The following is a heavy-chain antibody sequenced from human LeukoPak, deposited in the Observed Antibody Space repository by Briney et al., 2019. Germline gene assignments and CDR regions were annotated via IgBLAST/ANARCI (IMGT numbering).Heavy chain of an antibody. CDR1: GFTFSDCY. V-gene: IGHV3-11*01. D-gene: IGHD3-22*01. J-gene: IGHJ3*02. CDR2: ISSSGSTI. Sequence: GGSLRLSCAASGFTFSDCYMSWIRQAPGKGLEWVSYISSSGSTIYYADSVKGRFTISRDNAKNSLYLQMNSLRAEDTAVYYCARFYYYDSSGYHDAFDIWGQGTMVTVSS. CDR3: ARFYYYDSSGYHDAFDI.